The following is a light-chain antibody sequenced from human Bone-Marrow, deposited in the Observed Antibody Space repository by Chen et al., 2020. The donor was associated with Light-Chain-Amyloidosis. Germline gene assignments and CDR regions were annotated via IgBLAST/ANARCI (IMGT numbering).Light chain of an antibody. CDR1: IGVVTSANY. CDR2: SAS. Sequence: QTVVTQEPSVTVSPGGTVTLTCDSSIGVVTSANYPNWLQQKPGQPPRSLIFSASIKQSWTPDRFSGSLLGGKAALTLSDVQPEDEADYYCLLYFHSTRVFGGGTRLTVL. V-gene: IGLV7-43*01. CDR3: LLYFHSTRV. J-gene: IGLJ2*01.